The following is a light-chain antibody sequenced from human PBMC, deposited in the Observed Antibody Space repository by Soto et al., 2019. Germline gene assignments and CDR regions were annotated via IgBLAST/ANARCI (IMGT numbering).Light chain of an antibody. Sequence: EIVLTQSPGTLSLSPGERATLSCRASQSVSSSYSAWYQQKPGQAPRLLIYGASSRATGIPDRFSGSGSGTDFTLTISRLEPEDFAVYYCQQYGSSPETFGQGTKVE. V-gene: IGKV3-20*01. CDR2: GAS. CDR3: QQYGSSPET. CDR1: QSVSSSY. J-gene: IGKJ1*01.